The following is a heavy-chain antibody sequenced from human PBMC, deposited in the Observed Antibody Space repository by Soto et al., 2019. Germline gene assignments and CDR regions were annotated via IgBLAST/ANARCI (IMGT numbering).Heavy chain of an antibody. J-gene: IGHJ6*02. D-gene: IGHD3-22*01. CDR1: GGSISSYY. CDR2: IYYSGST. V-gene: IGHV4-59*01. Sequence: PSETLSLTCTVSGGSISSYYWSWIRQPPGKGLEWIGYIYYSGSTNYNPSLKSRVTISVDTSKNQFSLKLSSVTAADTAVYYCARVEVIKGTSTDYYYYYGMDVWGQGTTVTVYS. CDR3: ARVEVIKGTSTDYYYYYGMDV.